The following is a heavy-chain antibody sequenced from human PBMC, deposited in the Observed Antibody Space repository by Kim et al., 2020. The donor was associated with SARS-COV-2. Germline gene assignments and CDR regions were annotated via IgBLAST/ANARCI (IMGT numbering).Heavy chain of an antibody. D-gene: IGHD6-13*01. V-gene: IGHV3-30*18. J-gene: IGHJ4*02. CDR2: ISYDGSNK. CDR3: AKDWYSSSWYADDDY. Sequence: GGSLRLSCAASGFTFSSYGMHWVRQAPGKGLEWVAVISYDGSNKYYADSVKGRFTISRDNSKNTLYLQMNSLRAEDTAVYYCAKDWYSSSWYADDDYWGQGTLVTVSS. CDR1: GFTFSSYG.